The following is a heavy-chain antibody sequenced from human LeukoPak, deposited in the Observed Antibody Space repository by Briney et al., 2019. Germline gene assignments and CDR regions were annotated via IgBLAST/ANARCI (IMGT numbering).Heavy chain of an antibody. V-gene: IGHV3-48*01. CDR3: ARDRKGADPDY. CDR2: ISSSSSTI. CDR1: GFTFSSYS. J-gene: IGHJ4*02. Sequence: GGSLRLSCAASGFTFSSYSMNWVRQAPGKGLEWVSYISSSSSTIYYADSVKGRFTISRDNAKNSLYLQMNSLRAEDTAVYYRARDRKGADPDYWGQGTLVTVSS. D-gene: IGHD1-14*01.